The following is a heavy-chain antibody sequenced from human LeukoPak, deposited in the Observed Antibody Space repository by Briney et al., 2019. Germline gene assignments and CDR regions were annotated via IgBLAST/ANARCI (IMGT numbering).Heavy chain of an antibody. Sequence: ASVKVSCKASGYTFTGYYMHWVRQAPGQGLEWMGWINPNSGGTNYAQKFQGRVTMTRDTSISTAYMELSRLRSDDTAVYYCARGGYSSGWYVPPPGAVDYWGQGTLVTVSS. CDR1: GYTFTGYY. CDR2: INPNSGGT. J-gene: IGHJ4*02. D-gene: IGHD6-19*01. V-gene: IGHV1-2*02. CDR3: ARGGYSSGWYVPPPGAVDY.